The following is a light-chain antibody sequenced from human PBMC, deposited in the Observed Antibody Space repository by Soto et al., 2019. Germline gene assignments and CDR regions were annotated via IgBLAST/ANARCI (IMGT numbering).Light chain of an antibody. J-gene: IGKJ5*01. V-gene: IGKV3-20*01. CDR2: GAS. Sequence: EIVMTQSPATLSVSPGERATLSCRASQSVSNNYLAWYQQKPGQAPRLLIYGASSRATGIPDRFSGSGSGTDFTLTISRLEPEDFAVYYCQQYGSSPVTFGQGTRLEI. CDR3: QQYGSSPVT. CDR1: QSVSNNY.